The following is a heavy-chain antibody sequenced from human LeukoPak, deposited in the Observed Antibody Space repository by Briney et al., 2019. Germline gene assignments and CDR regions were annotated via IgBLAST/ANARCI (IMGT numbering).Heavy chain of an antibody. D-gene: IGHD3-10*01. Sequence: PSETLSLTCSVSGYSISSGYYWVWIRQPPGKGLEWIGSIQHSGSTYQNPSLKSRLTISVDTSKNQFSLKLSFVTAADTAVYYCARGHGSGTFSYAFEFWGQGTMVTVSS. CDR1: GYSISSGYY. J-gene: IGHJ3*01. V-gene: IGHV4-38-2*02. CDR2: IQHSGST. CDR3: ARGHGSGTFSYAFEF.